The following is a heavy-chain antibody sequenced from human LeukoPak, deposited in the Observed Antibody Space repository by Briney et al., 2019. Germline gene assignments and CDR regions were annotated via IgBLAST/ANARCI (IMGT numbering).Heavy chain of an antibody. CDR3: ARASSSATPFDY. Sequence: GASVKVSCKASGGTFSSYAISWARQAPGQGLEWMGGIIPIFGTANYAQKFQGRVTITTDESTSTAYMELSSLRSEDTAVYYCARASSSATPFDYWGQGTLVTVSS. CDR2: IIPIFGTA. V-gene: IGHV1-69*05. CDR1: GGTFSSYA. J-gene: IGHJ4*02. D-gene: IGHD6-6*01.